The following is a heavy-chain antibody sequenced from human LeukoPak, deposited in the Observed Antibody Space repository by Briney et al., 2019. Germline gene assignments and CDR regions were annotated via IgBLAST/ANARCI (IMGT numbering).Heavy chain of an antibody. CDR1: GGSISSYY. D-gene: IGHD1/OR15-1a*01. J-gene: IGHJ6*03. V-gene: IGHV4-59*01. CDR3: ARDMASPNNYYYYYYMDV. CDR2: IYYSGST. Sequence: SETLSLTCTVSGGSISSYYWSWIRQPPGKGLEWIGYIYYSGSTSYNPSLKSRVTISVDTSKNQFSLKLSSVTAADTAVYYCARDMASPNNYYYYYYMDVWGKGTTVTVSS.